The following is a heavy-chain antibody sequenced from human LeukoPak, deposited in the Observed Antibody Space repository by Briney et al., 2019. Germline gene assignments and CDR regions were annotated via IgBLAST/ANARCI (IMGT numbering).Heavy chain of an antibody. CDR1: GYTFTSYY. V-gene: IGHV1-46*01. D-gene: IGHD3-22*01. J-gene: IGHJ5*02. CDR2: INPSGGST. Sequence: ASVKVSCKASGYTFTSYYMHWVRQAPGQGLEWTGIINPSGGSTSYAQKFQGRVTMTRDTSTSTVYMELSSLRSEDTAVYYCARDYLAPGYYDSSGVRWFDPWGQGTLVTVSS. CDR3: ARDYLAPGYYDSSGVRWFDP.